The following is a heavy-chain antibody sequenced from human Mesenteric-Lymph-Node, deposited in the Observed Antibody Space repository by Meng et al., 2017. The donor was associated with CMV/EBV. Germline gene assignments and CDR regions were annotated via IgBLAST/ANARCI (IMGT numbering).Heavy chain of an antibody. CDR3: ARDRWEANVEPGPMDV. Sequence: GGSLRLSYAASGFTLSHYEMSWVRQAPGKGLEWLSYMSIAGTSTYYADSVKGRFTISRDNAKDTLYLETNSLRVEDTAVYYCARDRWEANVEPGPMDVWSQGTTVTVSS. CDR1: GFTLSHYE. D-gene: IGHD1-26*01. CDR2: MSIAGTST. J-gene: IGHJ6*02. V-gene: IGHV3-48*03.